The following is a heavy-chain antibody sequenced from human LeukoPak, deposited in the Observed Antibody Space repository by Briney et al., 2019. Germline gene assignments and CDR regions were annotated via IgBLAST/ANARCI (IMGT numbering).Heavy chain of an antibody. V-gene: IGHV1-2*02. CDR3: ASLGNPYSSGWTIDY. Sequence: GASVKVSCKASGYTFTVYYMHWVRQAPGQGLEWMGWINPNSGGTNYAQKFQGRVTMTRDTSISTAYMELSRLRSDDTAVYYCASLGNPYSSGWTIDYWGQGTLVTVSS. CDR1: GYTFTVYY. D-gene: IGHD6-19*01. J-gene: IGHJ4*02. CDR2: INPNSGGT.